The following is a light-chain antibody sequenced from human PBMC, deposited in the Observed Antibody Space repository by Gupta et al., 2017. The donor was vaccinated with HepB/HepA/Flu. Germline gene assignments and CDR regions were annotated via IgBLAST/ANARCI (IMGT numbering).Light chain of an antibody. CDR1: SSDVGGYNY. V-gene: IGLV2-14*01. CDR2: DVS. J-gene: IGLJ2*01. Sequence: QSALTQPASVSGSPGQSITISCTGTSSDVGGYNYVSWYQQHPGKAPKLMIYDVSNRPSGVSNRFSGSKSGNTASLTISGRQDEDEADYYCSSDTSSSNLVFGGGTKLTVL. CDR3: SSDTSSSNLV.